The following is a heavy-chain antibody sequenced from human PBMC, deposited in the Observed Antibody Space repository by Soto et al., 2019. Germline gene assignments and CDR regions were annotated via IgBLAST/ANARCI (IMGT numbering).Heavy chain of an antibody. V-gene: IGHV4-30-2*01. CDR1: GGSISSGGYS. CDR2: IYHSGST. Sequence: QLQLQESGSGLVKPSQTLSLTCAVSGGSISSGGYSWSWIRQPPGKGLEWIGYIYHSGSTYYNPSLKXRXTXSLXRSKNQVSLKLSSVTAADTAVYYCAGGIAARPLGYWGQGTLVTVSS. D-gene: IGHD6-6*01. CDR3: AGGIAARPLGY. J-gene: IGHJ4*02.